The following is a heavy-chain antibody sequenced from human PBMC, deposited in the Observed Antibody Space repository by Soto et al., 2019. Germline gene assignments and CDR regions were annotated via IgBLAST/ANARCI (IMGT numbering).Heavy chain of an antibody. CDR2: IKSWTDGGRV. Sequence: EVPLVESGGALVKPGESLTLSCAASGFTFNSAWMTWVRQAPGKGLEWVGRIKSWTDGGRVDTAAPVKGRFTISRDESKNPVHLQMNRLKRQDTAGQYCTPWRRQKSFTSGSFYGDGAYWGQGTLVTVSS. CDR1: GFTFNSAW. D-gene: IGHD5-12*01. V-gene: IGHV3-15*02. J-gene: IGHJ4*02. CDR3: TPWRRQKSFTSGSFYGDGAY.